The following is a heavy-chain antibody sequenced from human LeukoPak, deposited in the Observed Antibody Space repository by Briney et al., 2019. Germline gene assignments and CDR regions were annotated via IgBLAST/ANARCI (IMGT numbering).Heavy chain of an antibody. Sequence: GALRLSCAASGFTFSTYAMYWVRRTPGKGLEYVSVISGNGVATHYATSVKGRFTISRDNSKSTLYLQMGSLRAEDMAVYYCTRDASDIVVVPAAVGPFDLWGQGTLVTVSS. CDR2: ISGNGVAT. D-gene: IGHD2-2*01. V-gene: IGHV3-64*01. J-gene: IGHJ4*02. CDR3: TRDASDIVVVPAAVGPFDL. CDR1: GFTFSTYA.